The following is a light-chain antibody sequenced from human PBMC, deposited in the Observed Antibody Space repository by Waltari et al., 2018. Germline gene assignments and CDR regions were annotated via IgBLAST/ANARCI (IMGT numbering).Light chain of an antibody. CDR2: KAS. J-gene: IGKJ1*01. Sequence: DIQMPQSPSTLTASVGDRVTIPCRASQSIDNWLAWYQQKPGRAPNILIYKASTLESGVPSRFSGSGSGTEFTLTISSLQPDDFATYYCQHSWTFGQGTKVEIK. V-gene: IGKV1-5*03. CDR1: QSIDNW. CDR3: QHSWT.